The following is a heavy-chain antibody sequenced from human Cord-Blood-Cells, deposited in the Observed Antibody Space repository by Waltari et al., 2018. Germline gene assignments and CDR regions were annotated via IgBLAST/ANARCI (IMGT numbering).Heavy chain of an antibody. V-gene: IGHV1-24*01. CDR3: ATVGYCTNGVCYIDDAFDI. J-gene: IGHJ3*02. Sequence: QVQLVQSGAEVKTPGASVNVYCKVSGYPLTELSIHWVRLAPGNGLEWMGGFDPEDGETIYAQKFQGRVTMTEDTSTDTAYMELSSLRSEDTAVYYCATVGYCTNGVCYIDDAFDIWGQGTMVTVSS. CDR2: FDPEDGET. CDR1: GYPLTELS. D-gene: IGHD2-8*01.